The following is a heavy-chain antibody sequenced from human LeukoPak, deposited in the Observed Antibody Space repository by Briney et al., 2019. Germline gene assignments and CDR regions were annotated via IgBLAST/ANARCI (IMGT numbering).Heavy chain of an antibody. CDR2: IKRDGSQK. CDR3: ARLGLEVGGPNWFDP. J-gene: IGHJ5*02. Sequence: GGSLRLSCATPGFSFSSNWMGWVRQAPGKGLEWVAHIKRDGSQKYYLDSVKGRFTISRDNAKNSLYLQMNSLRVEDTAVYYCARLGLEVGGPNWFDPWGQGTLVTVSS. CDR1: GFSFSSNW. D-gene: IGHD1-1*01. V-gene: IGHV3-7*01.